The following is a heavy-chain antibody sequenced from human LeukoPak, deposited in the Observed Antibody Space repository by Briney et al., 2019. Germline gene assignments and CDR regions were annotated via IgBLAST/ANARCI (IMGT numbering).Heavy chain of an antibody. J-gene: IGHJ4*02. CDR2: INSGATSE. CDR3: SRSLVS. V-gene: IGHV3-48*03. Sequence: GGSLRLSCTASGFIFRNFEMNWVRQAPGKGLQWLAYINSGATSEYYADSVKGRFTISRDNAKNSLFLQMNSLRAEDTAIYYCSRSLVSRGQGTLVTVSS. CDR1: GFIFRNFE.